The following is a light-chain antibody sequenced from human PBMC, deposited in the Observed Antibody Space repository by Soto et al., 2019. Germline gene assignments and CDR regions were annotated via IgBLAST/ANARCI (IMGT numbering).Light chain of an antibody. CDR2: DVS. J-gene: IGLJ2*01. Sequence: QSVLTQPASVFGSPGQSITISCTGTSSDVGGYNYVSWYQQHPGKAPKLMIYDVSNRPSGVSNRFSGSKSGNTASLTISGLQAEDEADYYCSSHTSISAKVFGGGTKLTVL. CDR1: SSDVGGYNY. CDR3: SSHTSISAKV. V-gene: IGLV2-14*01.